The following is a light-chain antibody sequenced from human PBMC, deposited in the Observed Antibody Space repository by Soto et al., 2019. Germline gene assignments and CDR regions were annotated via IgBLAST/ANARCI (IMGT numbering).Light chain of an antibody. J-gene: IGKJ5*01. CDR3: QQYGSSPLIS. CDR2: GAS. Sequence: VLTQSPGTLSLSPCESATLSCRASQTVSITYLTWYQQKPGQAPRLLIFGASKRATGIPDRFSGSGSGRDFTLTISGLEPEDFAVYYCQQYGSSPLISFGQGTRLEIK. V-gene: IGKV3-20*01. CDR1: QTVSITY.